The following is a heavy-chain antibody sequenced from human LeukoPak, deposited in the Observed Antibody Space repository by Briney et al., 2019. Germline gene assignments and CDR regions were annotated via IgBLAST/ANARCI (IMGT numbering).Heavy chain of an antibody. D-gene: IGHD6-6*01. J-gene: IGHJ4*02. Sequence: SETLSLTCTVSGGSISNYYWGWIRQPPGKGLEWIGSIYYSGSTYYNPSLKSRVTISVDTSKNQFSLKLSSVTAADTAVYYCARGVAARPPYYFDYWGQGTLVTVSS. V-gene: IGHV4-39*07. CDR3: ARGVAARPPYYFDY. CDR1: GGSISNYY. CDR2: IYYSGST.